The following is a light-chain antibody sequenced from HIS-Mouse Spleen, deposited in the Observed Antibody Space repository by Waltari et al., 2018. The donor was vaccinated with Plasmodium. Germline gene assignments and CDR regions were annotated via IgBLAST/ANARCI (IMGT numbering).Light chain of an antibody. J-gene: IGLJ3*02. CDR3: YSTDSSGNHNWV. CDR1: ALPKKY. V-gene: IGLV3-10*01. Sequence: SYELTQPPSVSVSPGQTAMITCSGDALPKKYAYWYQQKSGQAPVLVIYEDSKRPSGIPERFSGSSSGTMATLTISGAQVEDEADYYCYSTDSSGNHNWVFGGGTKLTVL. CDR2: EDS.